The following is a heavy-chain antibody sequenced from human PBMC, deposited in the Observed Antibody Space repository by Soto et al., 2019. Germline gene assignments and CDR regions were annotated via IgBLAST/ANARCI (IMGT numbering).Heavy chain of an antibody. CDR1: GFTFSSYG. J-gene: IGHJ4*02. V-gene: IGHV3-33*06. CDR3: AKEQGGGARSGSYHYFEY. D-gene: IGHD1-26*01. CDR2: IWYDGSNK. Sequence: GGSLRLSCAASGFTFSSYGMHWVRQAPGKGLEWVAVIWYDGSNKYYADSVKGRFTISRDNSRDTLYLQMNSLRSEDTAVYYCAKEQGGGARSGSYHYFEYWGQGALVTVSS.